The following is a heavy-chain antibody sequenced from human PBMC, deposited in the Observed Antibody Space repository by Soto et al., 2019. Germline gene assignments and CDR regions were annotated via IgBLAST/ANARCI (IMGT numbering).Heavy chain of an antibody. CDR3: ARDLTGYDSGN. J-gene: IGHJ4*02. CDR2: ISSSSSSI. Sequence: EVQLVESGGGLVQPGVSLRLSCAVSGFTFSSYSMNWVRQAPGKGLEWVSYISSSSSSIYYADSVKGRFTISRDNAKNSLYLQMNSLRAEDTAVYYCARDLTGYDSGNWGQGTLVTVSS. CDR1: GFTFSSYS. D-gene: IGHD5-12*01. V-gene: IGHV3-48*01.